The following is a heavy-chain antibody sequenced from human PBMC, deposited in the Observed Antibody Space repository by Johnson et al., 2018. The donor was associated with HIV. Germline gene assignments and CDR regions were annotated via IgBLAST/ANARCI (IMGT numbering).Heavy chain of an antibody. Sequence: VQLVESGGGLVQPGGSLRLSCAASGFTFSSYWMSWVRQAPGKGLEWVANIKQDGSEKYYVDSVKGRFTISRDNAKNTLYLQMNSLRAEDTAVYYCAKDPIVLVVGDNVRGLLGLRWAMWG. D-gene: IGHD2-8*02. CDR1: GFTFSSYW. V-gene: IGHV3-7*05. J-gene: IGHJ1*01. CDR3: AKDPIVLVVGDNVRGLLGLRWAM. CDR2: IKQDGSEK.